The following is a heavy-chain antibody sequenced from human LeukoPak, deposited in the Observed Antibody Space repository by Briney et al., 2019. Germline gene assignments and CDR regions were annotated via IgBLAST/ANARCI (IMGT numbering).Heavy chain of an antibody. V-gene: IGHV1-69*13. Sequence: ASVKVSCKASGGTFSSYAISWVRQAPGQGLEWMGGIIPIFGTANYAQKFQGRVTITADESTSTAYVELSSLRSEDTAVYYCASRQLRFGDHYGTDVWGQGTTVTVSS. CDR1: GGTFSSYA. J-gene: IGHJ6*02. CDR3: ASRQLRFGDHYGTDV. D-gene: IGHD3-3*01. CDR2: IIPIFGTA.